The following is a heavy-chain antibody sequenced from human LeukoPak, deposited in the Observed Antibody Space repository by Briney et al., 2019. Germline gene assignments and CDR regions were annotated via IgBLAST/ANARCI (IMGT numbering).Heavy chain of an antibody. J-gene: IGHJ3*02. CDR2: IYYSGST. CDR1: GGSISSSRYY. V-gene: IGHV4-39*01. CDR3: ARPKQYDFLTEPFDI. Sequence: SETLSLTCTVSGGSISSSRYYWGWIRQPPGKGLEWIGSIYYSGSTYYNPSLKSRVTISVDTSKNQFSLKLSSVTAADTAVFYCARPKQYDFLTEPFDIWGQGTVVTVSS. D-gene: IGHD3-9*01.